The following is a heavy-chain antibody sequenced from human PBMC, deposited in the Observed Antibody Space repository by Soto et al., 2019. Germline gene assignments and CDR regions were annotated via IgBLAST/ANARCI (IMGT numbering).Heavy chain of an antibody. Sequence: EVQLVESGGGLVQPGRSLRLSCAASGFTFDDYAMHWVRQAPGKGLEWVSGISWNSGSIGYADSVKGRFTISRDNAKNSLYMHMNSLRAEDTAMYYCAKVRYGPYNDAFDIWGQGTMVTVSS. CDR2: ISWNSGSI. CDR1: GFTFDDYA. CDR3: AKVRYGPYNDAFDI. J-gene: IGHJ3*02. V-gene: IGHV3-9*01. D-gene: IGHD1-20*01.